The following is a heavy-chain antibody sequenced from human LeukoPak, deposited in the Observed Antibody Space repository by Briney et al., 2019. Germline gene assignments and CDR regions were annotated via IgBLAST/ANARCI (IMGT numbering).Heavy chain of an antibody. J-gene: IGHJ4*02. CDR2: IFYSGST. Sequence: PSGTLSLTCAVSGGSISSSNWWSWVRQPPGKGLDWIGSIFYSGSTYYNPSLKSRVTISVDTSKNQFSLKLSSVTAADTAVYYCARHGSYYGSAPHYYFDYWGQGTLVTVSS. CDR1: GGSISSSNW. D-gene: IGHD3-10*01. V-gene: IGHV4-4*02. CDR3: ARHGSYYGSAPHYYFDY.